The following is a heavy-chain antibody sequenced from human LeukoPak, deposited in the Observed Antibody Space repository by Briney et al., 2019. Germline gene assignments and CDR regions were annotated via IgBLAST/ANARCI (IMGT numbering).Heavy chain of an antibody. CDR3: ARGQGGRYGDYENVDY. J-gene: IGHJ4*02. CDR1: GFTFSSYG. D-gene: IGHD4-17*01. CDR2: IRYDGSNK. V-gene: IGHV3-30*02. Sequence: PGGSLRLSCAASGFTFSSYGMHWVRQAPGKGLEWVAFIRYDGSNKYYADSVKGRFTISRDNAKNSLYLQMNSLRAEDTALYYCARGQGGRYGDYENVDYWGQGTLVTVSS.